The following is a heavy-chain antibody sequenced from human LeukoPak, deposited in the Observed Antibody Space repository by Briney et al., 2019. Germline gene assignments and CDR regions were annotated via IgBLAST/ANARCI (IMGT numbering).Heavy chain of an antibody. J-gene: IGHJ2*01. CDR2: FDPEDGET. CDR1: GYTLTELS. D-gene: IGHD3-3*01. V-gene: IGHV1-24*01. CDR3: ARDRPVGYDFWSGYSDWYFDL. Sequence: ASVKVSCKVSGYTLTELSMHWVRQAPGKGLEWMGGFDPEDGETIYAQKFQGRVTMTEDTSTDTAYMELSSLRSEDTAVYYCARDRPVGYDFWSGYSDWYFDLWGRGTLVTVSS.